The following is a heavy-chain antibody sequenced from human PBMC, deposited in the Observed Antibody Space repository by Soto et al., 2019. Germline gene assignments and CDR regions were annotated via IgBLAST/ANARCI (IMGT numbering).Heavy chain of an antibody. J-gene: IGHJ4*02. Sequence: SETLSLTCTVSGGSISSSNYYWGWIRQPPGKGLEWIGSIYYSGSTYYNPSLKSRVAISVDTSKNQFSLELSSVTAADTAIYYCARHTTYTSRGGVLDCWGQGSLVTVSS. CDR3: ARHTTYTSRGGVLDC. CDR2: IYYSGST. V-gene: IGHV4-39*01. CDR1: GGSISSSNYY. D-gene: IGHD2-2*01.